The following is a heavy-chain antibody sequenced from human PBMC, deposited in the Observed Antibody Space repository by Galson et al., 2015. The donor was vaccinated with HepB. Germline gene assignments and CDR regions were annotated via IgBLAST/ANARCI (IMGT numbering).Heavy chain of an antibody. J-gene: IGHJ5*02. CDR2: IYYSGST. V-gene: IGHV4-39*07. D-gene: IGHD3-22*01. Sequence: ETLSLTCTVSGGSISSSSYYWGWIRQPPGKGLEWIGSIYYSGSTYYNPSLKSRVTISVDTSKNQFSLKLSSVTAADTAVYYCARDRPDYYDSSGYLAWFDPWGQGTLVTVSS. CDR1: GGSISSSSYY. CDR3: ARDRPDYYDSSGYLAWFDP.